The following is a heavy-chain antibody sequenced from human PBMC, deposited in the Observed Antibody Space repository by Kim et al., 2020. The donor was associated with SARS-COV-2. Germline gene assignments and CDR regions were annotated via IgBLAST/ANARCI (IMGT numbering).Heavy chain of an antibody. J-gene: IGHJ4*02. Sequence: NGQTNYAQKFQGRLTMTTDISTSTAYMELRSLRSDDTAIYYCAKDFGYMVDYWGQGSLVTVSS. CDR2: NGQT. CDR3: AKDFGYMVDY. D-gene: IGHD5-18*01. V-gene: IGHV1-18*01.